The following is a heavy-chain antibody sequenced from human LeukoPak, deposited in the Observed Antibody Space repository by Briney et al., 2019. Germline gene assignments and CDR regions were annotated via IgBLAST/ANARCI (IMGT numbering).Heavy chain of an antibody. Sequence: GGSLRLSCAASGFTFSSYSMNWVRQAPGKGPEWVSSISSSSSYIYYADSVKGRFTISRDNAKNSLYLQMNSLRAEDTAVYYCARESVVLMVYARSGFDPWGQGTLVTVSS. CDR3: ARESVVLMVYARSGFDP. V-gene: IGHV3-21*01. CDR1: GFTFSSYS. J-gene: IGHJ5*02. D-gene: IGHD2-8*01. CDR2: ISSSSSYI.